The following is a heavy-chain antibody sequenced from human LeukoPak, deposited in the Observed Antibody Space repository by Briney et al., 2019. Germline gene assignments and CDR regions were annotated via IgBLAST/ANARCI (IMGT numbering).Heavy chain of an antibody. Sequence: PGGSLRLSCAASGFTVSSNYMSWVRQAPGKGLEWVSVIYSGGSTYYADSVKGRFTISRDNSKNTLYLQMNSLRAEYTAVYYCARNSNFDTHDYWGQGTLVTVSS. CDR3: ARNSNFDTHDY. CDR2: IYSGGST. V-gene: IGHV3-53*01. J-gene: IGHJ4*02. D-gene: IGHD3-22*01. CDR1: GFTVSSNY.